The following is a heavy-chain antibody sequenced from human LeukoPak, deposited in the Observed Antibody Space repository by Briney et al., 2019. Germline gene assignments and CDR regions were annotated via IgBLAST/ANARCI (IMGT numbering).Heavy chain of an antibody. CDR2: AYDDRGNQ. Sequence: PGGSLRLSCVASGFIFSTQGMHWVRQAPGKGLEWVAVAYDDRGNQYYADSVKGRFTISRDNSKNTLHVEMNSLRTEDTAVYYCATGSRYYYDDWGQGTPVTVSS. CDR3: ATGSRYYYDD. V-gene: IGHV3-33*03. D-gene: IGHD3-22*01. CDR1: GFIFSTQG. J-gene: IGHJ4*02.